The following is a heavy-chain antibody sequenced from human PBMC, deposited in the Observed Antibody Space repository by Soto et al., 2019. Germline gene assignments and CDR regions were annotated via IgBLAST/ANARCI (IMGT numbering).Heavy chain of an antibody. Sequence: GESLKISCKGSGYSFTSYWISWVRQMPGKGLEWMGRIDPSDSYTNYSPSFQGHVTISADKSISTAYLQWSSLKASDTAMYYCAISPTYYYGSGSQKIDYWGQGTLVTVSS. CDR2: IDPSDSYT. J-gene: IGHJ4*02. CDR1: GYSFTSYW. D-gene: IGHD3-10*01. V-gene: IGHV5-10-1*01. CDR3: AISPTYYYGSGSQKIDY.